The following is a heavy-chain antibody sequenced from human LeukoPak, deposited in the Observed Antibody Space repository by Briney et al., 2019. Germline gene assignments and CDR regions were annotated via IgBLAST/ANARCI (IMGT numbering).Heavy chain of an antibody. V-gene: IGHV3-30*02. D-gene: IGHD3-9*01. CDR1: GFTFSSYG. CDR2: IRYDGSNK. CDR3: AKELGSYYDILTGYLDY. J-gene: IGHJ4*02. Sequence: GGSLRLSCAASGFTFSSYGMHWVRQAPGKGLEWVAFIRYDGSNKYYADSVKGRFTISRDNSKNTLYLQMNSLRAEDTAVYYCAKELGSYYDILTGYLDYWGQGTLVTVSS.